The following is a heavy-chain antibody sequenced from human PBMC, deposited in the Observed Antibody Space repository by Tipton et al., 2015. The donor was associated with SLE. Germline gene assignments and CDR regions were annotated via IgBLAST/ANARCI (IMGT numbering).Heavy chain of an antibody. CDR1: GYIFTTYG. J-gene: IGHJ3*01. V-gene: IGHV1-18*01. CDR3: ARDYYETSGYAFDAFDV. Sequence: QLVQSGAEVKKPGASVKVSCKASGYIFTTYGISWVRQAPGQGLEWMGWISTYNGRTHYAQNIEGRVTMTADTSTNTLYMELRSLRSDDTALYYCARDYYETSGYAFDAFDVWGQGTMVTVSS. CDR2: ISTYNGRT. D-gene: IGHD3-22*01.